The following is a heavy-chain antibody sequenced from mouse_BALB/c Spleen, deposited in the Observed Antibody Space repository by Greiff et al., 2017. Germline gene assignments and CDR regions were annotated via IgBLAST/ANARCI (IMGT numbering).Heavy chain of an antibody. V-gene: IGHV5-17*02. CDR1: GFTFSSFG. CDR2: ISSGSSTI. CDR3: ARVWDGYAMDY. Sequence: EVMLVESGGGLVQPGGSRKLSCAASGFTFSSFGMHWVRQAPEKGLEWVAYISSGSSTIYYADTVKGRFTISRDNPKNTLFLQMTSLRSEDTAMYHCARVWDGYAMDYWGQGTSVTVSS. J-gene: IGHJ4*01. D-gene: IGHD4-1*01.